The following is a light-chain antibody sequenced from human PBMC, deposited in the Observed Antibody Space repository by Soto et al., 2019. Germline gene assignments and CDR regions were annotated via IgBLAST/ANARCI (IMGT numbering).Light chain of an antibody. V-gene: IGLV1-44*01. CDR3: AAWDGSLNNVL. Sequence: QSVLTQPPSASGTPGQRVTISCSGSASSIGTNIVNWYRQLPGTAPKLLIYGDNQRPSGVPDRFSGSKSGTSASLAISGLQSEDEAEYYCAAWDGSLNNVLFGGGTKLTVL. CDR1: ASSIGTNI. J-gene: IGLJ2*01. CDR2: GDN.